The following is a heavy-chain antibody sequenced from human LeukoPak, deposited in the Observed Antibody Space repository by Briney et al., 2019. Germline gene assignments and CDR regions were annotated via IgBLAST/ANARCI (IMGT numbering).Heavy chain of an antibody. CDR1: GGSISSGSYY. CDR2: IYTSGST. Sequence: SETLSLTCTVSGGSISSGSYYWSWIRQPAGKGLEWIGRIYTSGSTNYNPSLKSRVTISVDTSKNQFSLKLSSVTAADTAVYYCARGSDYGDYGQLFDAFDIWGQGTMVTVSS. V-gene: IGHV4-61*02. CDR3: ARGSDYGDYGQLFDAFDI. D-gene: IGHD4-17*01. J-gene: IGHJ3*02.